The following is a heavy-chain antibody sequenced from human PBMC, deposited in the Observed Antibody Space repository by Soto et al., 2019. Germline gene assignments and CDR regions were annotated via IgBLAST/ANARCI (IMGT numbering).Heavy chain of an antibody. V-gene: IGHV3-48*03. J-gene: IGHJ4*02. CDR2: ISSSGRTI. D-gene: IGHD3-10*02. Sequence: GGSLRLSCAASGFTFSSYEMNWVRQAPGKGLEWVSYISSSGRTIYYADSVKGRLTISRDNAKSALYLQMNSLRAEDTAVYYCAREMFGRRHEYTGVDYWGQGTLVTVSS. CDR1: GFTFSSYE. CDR3: AREMFGRRHEYTGVDY.